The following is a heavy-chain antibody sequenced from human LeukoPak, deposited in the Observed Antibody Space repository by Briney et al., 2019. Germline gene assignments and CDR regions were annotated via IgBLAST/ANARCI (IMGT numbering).Heavy chain of an antibody. CDR2: INPNSGGT. CDR3: ARPAAGTFRIDAFDI. D-gene: IGHD6-19*01. J-gene: IGHJ3*02. CDR1: GYTFTGYY. Sequence: GASVKVSCKASGYTFTGYYMHWVRQAPGQGLEWVGWINPNSGGTNYAQKFQGRVTMTRDTSISTAYMELSRLRSDDTAVYYCARPAAGTFRIDAFDIWGQGTMVTISS. V-gene: IGHV1-2*02.